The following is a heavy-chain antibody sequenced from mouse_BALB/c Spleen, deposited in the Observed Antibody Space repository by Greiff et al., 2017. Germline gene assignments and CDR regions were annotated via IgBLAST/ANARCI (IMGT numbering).Heavy chain of an antibody. CDR3: ARDGNFAY. V-gene: IGHV5-17*02. Sequence: EVQGVESGGGLVQPGGSRKLSCAASGFTFSSFGMHWVRQAPEKGLEWVAYISSGSSTIYYADTVKGRFTISRDNPKNTLFLQMTSLRSEDTAMYYCARDGNFAYWGQGTLVTVSA. CDR1: GFTFSSFG. D-gene: IGHD2-1*01. J-gene: IGHJ3*01. CDR2: ISSGSSTI.